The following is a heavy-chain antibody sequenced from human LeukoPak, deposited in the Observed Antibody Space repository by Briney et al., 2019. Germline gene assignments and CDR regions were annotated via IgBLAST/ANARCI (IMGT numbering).Heavy chain of an antibody. Sequence: ASVKVSCKASGYTFTGYYMHWVRQAPGQGLEWMGIINPSGGSTSYAQKFQGRVTMTRDMSTSTVYMELSSLRSEDTAVYYCAMIVRGTTDAFDIWGQGTMVTVSS. V-gene: IGHV1-46*03. CDR1: GYTFTGYY. CDR2: INPSGGST. CDR3: AMIVRGTTDAFDI. J-gene: IGHJ3*02. D-gene: IGHD3-22*01.